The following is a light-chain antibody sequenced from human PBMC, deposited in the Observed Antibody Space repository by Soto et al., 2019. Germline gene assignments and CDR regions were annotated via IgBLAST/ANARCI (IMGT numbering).Light chain of an antibody. CDR2: EVT. CDR1: SSDLGDFNY. J-gene: IGLJ7*01. Sequence: QSALTQPPSASGSPGQSVTISCTGTSSDLGDFNYVSWYQQHPGQVPKLMIYEVTKRPSGVPDRFSGSKSGNTASLTVSGLQAEDEADYYCQTWGTGSASVVFGGGTQLTVL. CDR3: QTWGTGSASVV. V-gene: IGLV2-8*01.